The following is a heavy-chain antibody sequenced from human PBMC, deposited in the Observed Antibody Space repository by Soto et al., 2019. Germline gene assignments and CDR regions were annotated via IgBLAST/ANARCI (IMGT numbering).Heavy chain of an antibody. CDR1: GFTFSSYA. V-gene: IGHV3-15*01. Sequence: GGSLRLSCAASGFTFSSYAMHWVRQAPGKGLEWVGRIKNKTDGGTTDLAAPVKGRFTLSRDDSKDTVYLQMNSLKSEDTAVYYCTTEWNYYYGMDVWGQGTTVTVSS. CDR2: IKNKTDGGTT. J-gene: IGHJ6*02. CDR3: TTEWNYYYGMDV.